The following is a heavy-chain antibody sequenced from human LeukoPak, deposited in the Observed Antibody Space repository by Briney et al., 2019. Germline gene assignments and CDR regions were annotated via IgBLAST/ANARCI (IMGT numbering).Heavy chain of an antibody. V-gene: IGHV3-33*06. D-gene: IGHD3-22*01. CDR1: GFTFSSYG. Sequence: GGSLRLSCAASGFTFSSYGMHWVRQAPGKGLERVAVIWYDGSNKYYADSVKGRFTISRDNSKNTLYLQMNSLRAEDTAVYYCAKEGDDSSGYPMAEYFQHWGQGTLVTVSS. CDR3: AKEGDDSSGYPMAEYFQH. CDR2: IWYDGSNK. J-gene: IGHJ1*01.